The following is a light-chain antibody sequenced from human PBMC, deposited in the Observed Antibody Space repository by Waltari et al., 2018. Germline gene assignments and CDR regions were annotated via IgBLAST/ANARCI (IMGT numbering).Light chain of an antibody. CDR2: GTS. J-gene: IGKJ1*01. CDR3: QQYDHGPWT. CDR1: QSVRST. Sequence: DIVMTQSPATLSLFPGESATLSCRASQSVRSTFAWFQQKPGQPPRLLSYGTSTRATGIPARFSGSGSETEFSLTISSLQPEDFATYYCQQYDHGPWTFGQGTRVEAK. V-gene: IGKV3D-15*01.